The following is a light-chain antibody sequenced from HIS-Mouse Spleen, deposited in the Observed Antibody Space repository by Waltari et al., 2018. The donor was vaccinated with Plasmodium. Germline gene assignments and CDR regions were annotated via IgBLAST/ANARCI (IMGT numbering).Light chain of an antibody. CDR2: EDS. V-gene: IGLV3-10*01. J-gene: IGLJ3*02. CDR3: YSTDSSGNHRV. CDR1: ALPTTY. Sequence: SYELTQPPSVSVSPGQTARITCPGDALPTTYADWYQQKSGQAPVLVIYEDSKRPSGIPERFSGSSSGTMATLTISGAQVEDEADYYCYSTDSSGNHRVFGGGTKLTVL.